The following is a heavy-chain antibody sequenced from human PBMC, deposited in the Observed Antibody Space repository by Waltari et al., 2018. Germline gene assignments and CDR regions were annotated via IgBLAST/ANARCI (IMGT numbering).Heavy chain of an antibody. J-gene: IGHJ5*02. CDR2: INHSGST. Sequence: QVQLQQWGAGLLKPSETLSLTCAVYGGSFSGYYWSWIRQPPGKGLEWIGEINHSGSTNYNPSLKSRVTISVDTSKNQFSLKLSSVTAADTAVYYCARRGKKRRERSYSSCSWFDPWGQGTLVTVSS. D-gene: IGHD6-6*01. CDR1: GGSFSGYY. V-gene: IGHV4-34*01. CDR3: ARRGKKRRERSYSSCSWFDP.